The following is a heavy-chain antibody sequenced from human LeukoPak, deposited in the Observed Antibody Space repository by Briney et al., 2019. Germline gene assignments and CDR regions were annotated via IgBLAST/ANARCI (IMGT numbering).Heavy chain of an antibody. CDR2: IRSKANSYAT. J-gene: IGHJ4*02. CDR1: GFTFSNAW. V-gene: IGHV3-73*01. CDR3: TRLVEYYDYVWGSYPENY. Sequence: GGSLRLSCAASGFTFSNAWMSWVRQASGKGLEWVGRIRSKANSYATAYAASVKGRFTISRDDSKNTAYLQMSSLKTENTAVYYCTRLVEYYDYVWGSYPENYWGQGTLVTVSS. D-gene: IGHD3-16*02.